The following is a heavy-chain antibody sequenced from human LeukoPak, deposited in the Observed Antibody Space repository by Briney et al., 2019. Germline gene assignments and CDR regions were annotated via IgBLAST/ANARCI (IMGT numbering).Heavy chain of an antibody. J-gene: IGHJ5*02. CDR3: ARERRSRWFDP. CDR2: MNPNSGNT. V-gene: IGHV1-8*01. Sequence: ASVKVSCKASGYTFTSYDINWVRQATGQGLEWMGWMNPNSGNTGYAQKFLGRVTMTRNTSISTAYMELSSLRSEDTAVYYCARERRSRWFDPWGQGTLVTVSS. CDR1: GYTFTSYD.